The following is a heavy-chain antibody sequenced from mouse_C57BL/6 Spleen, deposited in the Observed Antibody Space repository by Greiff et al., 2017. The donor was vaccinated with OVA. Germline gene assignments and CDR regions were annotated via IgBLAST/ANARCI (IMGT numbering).Heavy chain of an antibody. CDR3: ARAGSRYYYAMDY. D-gene: IGHD1-1*01. CDR2: ISYSGST. Sequence: EVHLVESGPGMVKPSQSLSLTCTVTGYSITSGYDWHWIRHFPGNKLEWMGYISYSGSTNYNPSLKSRISITHDTSKNHFFLKLNSVTTEDTATYYCARAGSRYYYAMDYWGQGTSVTVSS. V-gene: IGHV3-1*01. CDR1: GYSITSGYD. J-gene: IGHJ4*01.